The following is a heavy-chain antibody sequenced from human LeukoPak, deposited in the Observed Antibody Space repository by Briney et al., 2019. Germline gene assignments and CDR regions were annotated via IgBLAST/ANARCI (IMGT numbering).Heavy chain of an antibody. CDR3: ARLVGAAAVFIDY. CDR1: GGSISSYY. V-gene: IGHV4-59*08. D-gene: IGHD6-25*01. Sequence: SETLSLTCTVSGGSISSYYWSWIRQPPGKGLEWIGYIYYSGSTNYNPSLKSRVTISVDTSKNQFSLKLSSVTAADTAVYYCARLVGAAAVFIDYWAQGPLVTFS. J-gene: IGHJ4*02. CDR2: IYYSGST.